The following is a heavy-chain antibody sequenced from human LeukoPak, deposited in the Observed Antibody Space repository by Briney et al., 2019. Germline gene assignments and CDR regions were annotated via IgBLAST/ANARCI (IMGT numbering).Heavy chain of an antibody. D-gene: IGHD3-22*01. CDR3: ARDRSYYDSSGYYYG. J-gene: IGHJ4*02. Sequence: PGRSLRLSCAASGFTFSSYSMNWVRQAPGKGLEWVSSISSSSSYIYYADSVKGRFTISRDNAKNSLYLQMNSLRAEDTAVYYCARDRSYYDSSGYYYGWGQGTLVTVSS. CDR1: GFTFSSYS. CDR2: ISSSSSYI. V-gene: IGHV3-21*01.